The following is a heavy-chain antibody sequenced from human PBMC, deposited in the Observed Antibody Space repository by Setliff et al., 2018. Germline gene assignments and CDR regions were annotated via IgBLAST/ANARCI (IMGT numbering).Heavy chain of an antibody. D-gene: IGHD3-10*01. CDR2: IYYSGST. CDR1: GGSISSHY. J-gene: IGHJ6*03. V-gene: IGHV4-59*11. Sequence: PSETLSLTCTVSGGSISSHYWSWIRQPPGKGLEWIGYIYYSGSTNYNPSLKSRVTISVDTSKNQFPLKLSSVTAADTAVYYCARDQGRDYYYYYYMDVWGKGTTVTVSS. CDR3: ARDQGRDYYYYYYMDV.